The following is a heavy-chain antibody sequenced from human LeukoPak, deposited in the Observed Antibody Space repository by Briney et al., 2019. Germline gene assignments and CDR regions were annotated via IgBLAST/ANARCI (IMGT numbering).Heavy chain of an antibody. J-gene: IGHJ3*02. D-gene: IGHD2-8*02. CDR1: GDSVSSNTGI. V-gene: IGHV6-1*01. CDR3: ARDKVLNGFDI. CDR2: TYYRSKWFI. Sequence: SQTLSLTCAISGDSVSSNTGIWNWVRQSPSRGLEWLGRTYYRSKWFIDYALSVKGRMTINPDTSKNQFSLQLNSVTPEDTAVYYCARDKVLNGFDIWGQGTMVAVSS.